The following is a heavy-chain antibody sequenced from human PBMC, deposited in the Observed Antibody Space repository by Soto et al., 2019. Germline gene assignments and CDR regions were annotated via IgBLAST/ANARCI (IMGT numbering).Heavy chain of an antibody. Sequence: SETLSLTCAVYGGSFSGYYWSWIRQPPGKGLEWIGEINHSGSTNYNPSLKSRVTISVDTSKNQFSLKLSSVTAADTAVYYCARRPAMVRGVIIYNWFDPWGQGTLVTVSS. D-gene: IGHD3-10*01. CDR3: ARRPAMVRGVIIYNWFDP. CDR2: INHSGST. CDR1: GGSFSGYY. J-gene: IGHJ5*02. V-gene: IGHV4-34*01.